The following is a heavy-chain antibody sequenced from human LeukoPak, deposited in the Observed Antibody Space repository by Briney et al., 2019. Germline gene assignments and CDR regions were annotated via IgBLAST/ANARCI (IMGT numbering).Heavy chain of an antibody. CDR2: IYHSGST. J-gene: IGHJ5*02. CDR3: ARAGYSSGGGWFDP. V-gene: IGHV4-30-2*01. D-gene: IGHD6-19*01. CDR1: GGSISSGGYY. Sequence: PSETLSLTCTVSGGSISSGGYYWSWMRQPPGRGLEWIVYIYHSGSTYYNPSLKSRVTISVDRSKNQFSLKLSFVTAADTAVYYCARAGYSSGGGWFDPWGQGTLVTVSS.